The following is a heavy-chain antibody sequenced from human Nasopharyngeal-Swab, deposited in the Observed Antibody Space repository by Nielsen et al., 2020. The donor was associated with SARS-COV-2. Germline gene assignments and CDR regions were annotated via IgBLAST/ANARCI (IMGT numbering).Heavy chain of an antibody. CDR2: IYYGGST. CDR1: GGSISSSNYY. CDR3: ARDGYSSGWYPNWFDP. D-gene: IGHD6-19*01. Sequence: SETLSLTCTVSGGSISSSNYYWGWIRQPPGKGLEWIVSIYYGGSTYYNPSLKSRVTISVDTSKNQFSLKLSSVTAADTAVYYCARDGYSSGWYPNWFDPWGQGTLVTVSS. V-gene: IGHV4-39*07. J-gene: IGHJ5*02.